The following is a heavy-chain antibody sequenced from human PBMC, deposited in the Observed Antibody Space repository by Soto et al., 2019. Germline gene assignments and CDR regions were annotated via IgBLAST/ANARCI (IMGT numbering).Heavy chain of an antibody. J-gene: IGHJ5*02. CDR3: ARDTRSDDFWSGYSGIDP. D-gene: IGHD3-3*01. CDR2: IYYSGST. Sequence: QVQLQESGPGLVKPSQTLSLTCTVSGGSISSGGYYWSWIRQHPGKGLEWIGYIYYSGSTYYNPSLTSRVTISVDTSMNQFSRKLSSVTAAKTAVYYCARDTRSDDFWSGYSGIDPWGQGTLVTVSS. CDR1: GGSISSGGYY. V-gene: IGHV4-31*03.